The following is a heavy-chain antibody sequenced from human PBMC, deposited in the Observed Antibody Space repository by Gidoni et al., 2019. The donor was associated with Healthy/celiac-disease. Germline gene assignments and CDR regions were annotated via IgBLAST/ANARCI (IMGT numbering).Heavy chain of an antibody. CDR3: AKFMVRGTRHYGMDV. D-gene: IGHD3-10*01. V-gene: IGHV4-31*03. CDR1: GVSISSCGYY. J-gene: IGHJ6*04. CDR2: IYYSGST. Sequence: QVQLQESGPGLVKPSQPLSLTCTVSGVSISSCGYYWSWLRQHPGKGLERIGYIYYSGSTDYNPSLKSRVTISVDTSKNQFSRKLSSVTAADTAVYYCAKFMVRGTRHYGMDVWGKG.